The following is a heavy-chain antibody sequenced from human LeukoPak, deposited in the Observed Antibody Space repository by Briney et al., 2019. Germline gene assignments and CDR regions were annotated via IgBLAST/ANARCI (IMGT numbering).Heavy chain of an antibody. Sequence: VASVKVSCKASGYTFTGYYMHWVRQAPGQGLEWMGWINPNSGGTNYAQKFQGRVTMTRDTSISTAYMELSRLGSDDTAVYYCARDLGEMATIKSSSFDYWGQGTLVTVSS. V-gene: IGHV1-2*02. CDR3: ARDLGEMATIKSSSFDY. D-gene: IGHD5-24*01. CDR2: INPNSGGT. J-gene: IGHJ4*02. CDR1: GYTFTGYY.